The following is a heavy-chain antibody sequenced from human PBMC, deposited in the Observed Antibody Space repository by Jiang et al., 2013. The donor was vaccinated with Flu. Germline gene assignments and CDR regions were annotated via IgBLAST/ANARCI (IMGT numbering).Heavy chain of an antibody. Sequence: GAEVKKPGSSVKVSCKASGGTFSSYAISWVRQAPGQGLEWMGRIIPILGIANYAQKFQGRVTITADKSTSTAYMELSSLRSEDTAVYYCARGQANNYGELDYWGQGTLVTVSS. V-gene: IGHV1-69*04. D-gene: IGHD4-17*01. J-gene: IGHJ4*02. CDR1: GGTFSSYA. CDR2: IIPILGIA. CDR3: ARGQANNYGELDY.